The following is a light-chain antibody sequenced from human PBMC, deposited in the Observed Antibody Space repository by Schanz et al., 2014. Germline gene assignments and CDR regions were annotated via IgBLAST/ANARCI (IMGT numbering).Light chain of an antibody. CDR3: CSYAGSSYV. Sequence: QSVLTQPPSVSGAPGQRVTISCTGSSSNIGAGYVLHWYQQLPGTAPKLLIYGNSNRPSGVPDRFSGSRSGTSASLAITGLQAEDEGDYYCCSYAGSSYVFGTGTKLTVL. CDR2: GNS. V-gene: IGLV1-40*01. CDR1: SSNIGAGYV. J-gene: IGLJ1*01.